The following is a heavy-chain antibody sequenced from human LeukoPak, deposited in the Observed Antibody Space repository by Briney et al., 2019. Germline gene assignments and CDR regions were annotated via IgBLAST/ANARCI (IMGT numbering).Heavy chain of an antibody. CDR2: MNPNSGNT. CDR3: ARKRPPQYSSSSLRRFDP. J-gene: IGHJ5*02. D-gene: IGHD6-6*01. V-gene: IGHV1-8*01. Sequence: ASVKVSCKASGYTFTSYDINWVRQATGQGLEWMGWMNPNSGNTGYAQKFQGRVTMTRNTSISTAYMELSSLRSEDTAVYYCARKRPPQYSSSSLRRFDPWGQGTLVTVSS. CDR1: GYTFTSYD.